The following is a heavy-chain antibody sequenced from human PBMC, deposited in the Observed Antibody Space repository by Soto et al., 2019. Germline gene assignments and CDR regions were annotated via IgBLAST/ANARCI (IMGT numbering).Heavy chain of an antibody. D-gene: IGHD1-26*01. V-gene: IGHV3-30*03. J-gene: IGHJ5*02. CDR1: GFTFSSYG. CDR2: ISYDGRNK. CDR3: ALLHSGSYRGPHNNWFDP. Sequence: QVQLVESGGGVVQPGRSLRLSCAASGFTFSSYGMHWGRQAPGKGLEWVAVISYDGRNKYYADTVKGRFTISRDNSKTTLYLQMNSLRAEDTAVYYCALLHSGSYRGPHNNWFDPWGQGTLVTVSS.